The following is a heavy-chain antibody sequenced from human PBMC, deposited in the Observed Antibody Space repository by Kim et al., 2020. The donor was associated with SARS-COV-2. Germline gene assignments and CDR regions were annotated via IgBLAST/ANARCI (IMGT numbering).Heavy chain of an antibody. V-gene: IGHV3-74*01. Sequence: DSVKGRFTISRDNAKNTLYLQMNSLRAEDTAVYYCARGDSSGYYLYYFDYWGQGTLVTVSS. J-gene: IGHJ4*02. CDR3: ARGDSSGYYLYYFDY. D-gene: IGHD3-22*01.